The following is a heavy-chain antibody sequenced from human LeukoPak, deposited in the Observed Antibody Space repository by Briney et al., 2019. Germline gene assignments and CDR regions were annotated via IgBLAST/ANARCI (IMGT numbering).Heavy chain of an antibody. J-gene: IGHJ4*02. CDR2: ISSDGGNR. Sequence: PGRSLRLSCAASGFTFSSYAVHWVRRAPGKALEWVATISSDGGNRYYSDSVKGRFTISRDNSKNTLYLQMNSLRPEDTAVFHCARGRAVTGSTVIDYWGQGTLVTVSS. D-gene: IGHD6-19*01. CDR1: GFTFSSYA. V-gene: IGHV3-30-3*01. CDR3: ARGRAVTGSTVIDY.